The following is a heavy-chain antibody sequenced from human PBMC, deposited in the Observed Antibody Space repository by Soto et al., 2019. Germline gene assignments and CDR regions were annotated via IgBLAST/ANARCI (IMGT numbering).Heavy chain of an antibody. V-gene: IGHV3-23*01. CDR3: ATPSVTTVALFDF. CDR1: GVSFPDYV. Sequence: GGSLRLSCAVSGVSFPDYVMSWVRQAPGKGLEWVSAISKTGDTTYSADSVKGRFSISRDNPKYMLYLQMNSLRAEDTAVYYCATPSVTTVALFDFWGQGTLVTVSS. J-gene: IGHJ4*02. D-gene: IGHD4-17*01. CDR2: ISKTGDTT.